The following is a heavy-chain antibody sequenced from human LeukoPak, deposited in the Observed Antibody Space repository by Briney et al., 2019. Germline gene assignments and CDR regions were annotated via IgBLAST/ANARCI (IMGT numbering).Heavy chain of an antibody. CDR2: IKLDGSEK. CDR1: GVTFGKYW. V-gene: IGHV3-7*03. D-gene: IGHD3-3*01. Sequence: GGSLRLSCVASGVTFGKYWMSWVRQAPGKGLEWVANIKLDGSEKNYVDSVKGRFTISRDNTKNSLYLQMNSLRAEDTAVFYCARDQYDTWSRRGNFDSWGQGTLVIVSS. CDR3: ARDQYDTWSRRGNFDS. J-gene: IGHJ4*02.